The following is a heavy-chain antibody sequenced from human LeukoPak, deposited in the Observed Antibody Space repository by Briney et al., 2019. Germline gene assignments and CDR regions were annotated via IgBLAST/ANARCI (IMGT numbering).Heavy chain of an antibody. CDR1: GFTFSVYY. J-gene: IGHJ4*02. D-gene: IGHD6-19*01. CDR2: ISSSSSYI. CDR3: AARKRVTSGWFY. V-gene: IGHV3-11*03. Sequence: GGSLRLSCAASGFTFSVYYMGWIRQAPGKGLEWVSYISSSSSYIYYADSVKGRFTISRDKAKNSRYLQMNSLRAEDTAVYYCAARKRVTSGWFYWGQGTLVTVSS.